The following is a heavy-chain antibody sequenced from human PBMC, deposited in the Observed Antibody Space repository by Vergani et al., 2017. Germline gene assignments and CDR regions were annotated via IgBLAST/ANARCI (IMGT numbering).Heavy chain of an antibody. V-gene: IGHV4-39*01. CDR2: IYYSGST. J-gene: IGHJ2*01. CDR1: GGSIRSTFYY. Sequence: QLQLQESDPGLVKPSETLSLTCTVSGGSIRSTFYYWGWIRQPPGKGLEWIGTIYYSGSTYYNPSLKSRVTISVDTSKNQFSLKLSSVTAADTAVYYCARRGEEIAVAGTSYWYFDLWGRGTLVTVSS. D-gene: IGHD6-19*01. CDR3: ARRGEEIAVAGTSYWYFDL.